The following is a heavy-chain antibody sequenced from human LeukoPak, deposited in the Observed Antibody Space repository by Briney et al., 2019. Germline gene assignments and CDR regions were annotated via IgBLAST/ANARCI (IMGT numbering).Heavy chain of an antibody. V-gene: IGHV3-30*18. CDR3: AKQQGIGENLDY. Sequence: QPGRSLRLSCAASGFTFSSYGMHWVRQAPGKGLEWVAVISYDATDVHYADSTKGRFTISRDNSRDTLYLQMDTLGAGDTAVYYCAKQQGIGENLDYWGQGTLVTVSS. J-gene: IGHJ4*02. CDR2: ISYDATDV. D-gene: IGHD3-10*01. CDR1: GFTFSSYG.